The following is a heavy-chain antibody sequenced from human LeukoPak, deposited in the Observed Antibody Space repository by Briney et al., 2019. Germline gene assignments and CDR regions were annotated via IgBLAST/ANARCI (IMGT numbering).Heavy chain of an antibody. CDR2: IKSKTDGGTT. J-gene: IGHJ6*04. CDR1: GFTFSNAW. V-gene: IGHV3-15*01. CDR3: NECYGSGSYHYYGMEV. D-gene: IGHD3-10*01. Sequence: KPGGSLRLSCAASGFTFSNAWMSWVRQAPGKGLEWVGRIKSKTDGGTTDYAAPVKGRFTISRDDSKNTLYLQMDSLKTEDTAVYYCNECYGSGSYHYYGMEVWGKGTTVTVSS.